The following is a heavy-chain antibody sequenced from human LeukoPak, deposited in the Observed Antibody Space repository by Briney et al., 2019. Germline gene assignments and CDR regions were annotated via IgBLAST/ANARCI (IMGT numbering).Heavy chain of an antibody. CDR3: ARVGRSRGALPNPNHYLDV. CDR1: GDIFNSYS. Sequence: GASVKVSCKASGDIFNSYSISWVRQAPGEGLEWVGDTISMFGSANYAEKLQGRVTITTDHSTSTAFLELSSLSSEDTAVYYCARVGRSRGALPNPNHYLDVWGKGTTVIVSS. CDR2: TISMFGSA. J-gene: IGHJ6*03. D-gene: IGHD1-26*01. V-gene: IGHV1-69*05.